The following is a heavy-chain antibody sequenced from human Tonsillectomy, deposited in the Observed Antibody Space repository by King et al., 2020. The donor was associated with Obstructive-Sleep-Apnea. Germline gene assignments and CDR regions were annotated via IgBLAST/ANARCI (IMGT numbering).Heavy chain of an antibody. D-gene: IGHD3-3*01. CDR2: IYHSGST. CDR3: ARGITIFGVVNWFDP. Sequence: VQLQESGPGLVKPSGTLSLTCAVSGGSISSSNWWSWVRQPPGKGLEWIGEIYHSGSTNYNPSPKSRVTISVDKSKNQFPLKLTSVTAADTAVFYCARGITIFGVVNWFDPWGQGTLVTVSS. V-gene: IGHV4-4*02. CDR1: GGSISSSNW. J-gene: IGHJ5*02.